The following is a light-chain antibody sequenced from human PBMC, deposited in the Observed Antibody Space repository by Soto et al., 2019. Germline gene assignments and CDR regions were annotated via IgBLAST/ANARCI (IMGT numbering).Light chain of an antibody. CDR1: PGVSVSY. CDR3: QHYYYLLPRP. Sequence: EILLTLSPATVALSPGERANDSXSASPGVSVSYFAWYHQKPGQAPRIXXXCAXTRGNGTLARFSGSGSGREFAQIISSLKSEDVRVYYCQHYYYLLPRPVGGGTKLDI. CDR2: CAX. J-gene: IGKJ4*01. V-gene: IGKV3D-7*01.